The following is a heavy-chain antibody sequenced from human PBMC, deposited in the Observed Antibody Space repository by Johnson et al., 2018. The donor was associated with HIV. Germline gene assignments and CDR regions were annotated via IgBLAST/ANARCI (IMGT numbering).Heavy chain of an antibody. CDR2: ISSRGSTI. CDR3: VRAAYSGSHNDAFDS. D-gene: IGHD1-26*01. J-gene: IGHJ3*02. CDR1: GFTFDDYT. V-gene: IGHV3-48*02. Sequence: VLLVESGGVVVQPGGSLRLSCAASGFTFDDYTMHWVRQAPGKGLEWVSYISSRGSTIYYADSVKGRFTLSRDNAKNSLYLQLNSLRDEDTAVYYCVRAAYSGSHNDAFDSWGQGTMVTVSS.